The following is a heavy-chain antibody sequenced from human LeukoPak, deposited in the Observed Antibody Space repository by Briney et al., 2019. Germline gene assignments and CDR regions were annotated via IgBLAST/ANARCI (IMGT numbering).Heavy chain of an antibody. Sequence: AGGSLRLSCAASGFTFSTYWMHWVRQTPGKGLVWVSRINSDESGTSYADSVKGRFTISRDNAKNTLYLQMNSLRAEDTAVYYCTRSTGSYYDSSAYYDYWGQGTLVTVSS. D-gene: IGHD3-22*01. J-gene: IGHJ4*02. V-gene: IGHV3-74*01. CDR1: GFTFSTYW. CDR2: INSDESGT. CDR3: TRSTGSYYDSSAYYDY.